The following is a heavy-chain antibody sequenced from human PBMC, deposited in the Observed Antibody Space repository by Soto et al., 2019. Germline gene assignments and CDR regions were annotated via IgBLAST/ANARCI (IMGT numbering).Heavy chain of an antibody. Sequence: EVQLVESGGGLVKPGASLRLSCAASGFTFSNAWMNWVRQAPGNGLEWVGRIKSKTDGGTADYAAPEKGRFTISRDDSKNTLYLQMNSLKLEDTAVYYCTTAPSSGWYSEDYFDHWGLGSLVTVSS. CDR2: IKSKTDGGTA. CDR1: GFTFSNAW. V-gene: IGHV3-15*07. D-gene: IGHD6-19*01. J-gene: IGHJ4*02. CDR3: TTAPSSGWYSEDYFDH.